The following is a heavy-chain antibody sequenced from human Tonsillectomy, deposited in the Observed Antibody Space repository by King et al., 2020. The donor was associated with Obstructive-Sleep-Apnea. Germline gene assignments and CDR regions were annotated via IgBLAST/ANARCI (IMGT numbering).Heavy chain of an antibody. CDR2: ISCNSGRI. J-gene: IGHJ4*02. CDR3: AKDIGIATLYFDY. Sequence: EWQLVQSGGGLVQPGRSLRLSCAASGFTFDDYAMHWVRHAPGKGLEWVSGISCNSGRIGYADSVKGRFTISRDNAKNSLYLQMNSLRAEDTALYYCAKDIGIATLYFDYWGQGTLVTVSS. V-gene: IGHV3-9*01. CDR1: GFTFDDYA. D-gene: IGHD3-3*01.